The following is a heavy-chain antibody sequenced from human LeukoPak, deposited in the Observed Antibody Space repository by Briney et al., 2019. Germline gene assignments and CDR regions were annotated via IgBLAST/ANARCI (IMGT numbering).Heavy chain of an antibody. D-gene: IGHD1-20*01. CDR2: IYTSGST. J-gene: IGHJ3*02. Sequence: PSETLSLTCTVSGGSISSYYWSWIRQPPGKGLEWIGYIYTSGSTNYNPSLKSRVTISVDTSKNQFSLKLSSVTAADTAVYYCARPMLTGYDAFDIWGQGTMVTVSS. CDR1: GGSISSYY. CDR3: ARPMLTGYDAFDI. V-gene: IGHV4-4*09.